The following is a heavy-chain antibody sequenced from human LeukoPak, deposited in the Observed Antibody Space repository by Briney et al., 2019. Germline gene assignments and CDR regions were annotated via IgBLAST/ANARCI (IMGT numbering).Heavy chain of an antibody. CDR2: INSDTGAT. D-gene: IGHD3-3*01. CDR3: ARGRTRFLEWLLHY. J-gene: IGHJ4*02. CDR1: GYTFTTSY. Sequence: ASVKVSCKASGYTFTTSYIHWVRQAPGEGLEWMGWINSDTGATNYTQKFQGRVTMTRDTSISTAYMELSRLRSDDTAVYYCARGRTRFLEWLLHYWGQGTLVTVSS. V-gene: IGHV1-2*02.